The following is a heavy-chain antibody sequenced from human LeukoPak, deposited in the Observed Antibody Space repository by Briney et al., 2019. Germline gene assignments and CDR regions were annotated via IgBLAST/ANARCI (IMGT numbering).Heavy chain of an antibody. V-gene: IGHV3-11*01. CDR1: GFVFSDYY. CDR3: ARATTSYLRSGLYEGGGNWYFDL. Sequence: GGSLRLSCAASGFVFSDYYMGWIRQVPGKGPEWVTFLSSTSSTDYYADSVKGRFTVSRDNARNSLFLHMKRLRVDDAALYFCARATTSYLRSGLYEGGGNWYFDLWGRGTLVSVSS. J-gene: IGHJ2*01. CDR2: LSSTSSTD. D-gene: IGHD3-10*01.